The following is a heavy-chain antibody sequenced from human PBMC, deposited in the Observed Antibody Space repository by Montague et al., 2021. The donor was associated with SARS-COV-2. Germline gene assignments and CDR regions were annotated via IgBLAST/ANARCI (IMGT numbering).Heavy chain of an antibody. D-gene: IGHD3-22*01. CDR3: ARGRQHFNMIVVVMTGGEYFFDD. J-gene: IGHJ4*02. CDR1: GGSLSDYY. CDR2: INHRGSS. Sequence: SETLSLTCGINGGSLSDYYWSWIRQPPGKSLEWIGEINHRGSSNYSPSLNSRVTFSVDTTKNQFSLRLSSVTATDTAVYYCARGRQHFNMIVVVMTGGEYFFDDWGQGTLVTVSS. V-gene: IGHV4-34*01.